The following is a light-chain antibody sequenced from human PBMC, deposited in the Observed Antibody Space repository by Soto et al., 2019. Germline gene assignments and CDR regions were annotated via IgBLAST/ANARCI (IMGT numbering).Light chain of an antibody. CDR1: QSVSSY. Sequence: EIVLTQSPATLSLSPGERATLSCRASQSVSSYLAWYQQKTGQAPRLLIYDASNRATGIPARFSGSGAGTDFTLTISSREPADVAVYYCQQRSNWPPITFGQGTRLEIK. CDR3: QQRSNWPPIT. J-gene: IGKJ5*01. CDR2: DAS. V-gene: IGKV3-11*01.